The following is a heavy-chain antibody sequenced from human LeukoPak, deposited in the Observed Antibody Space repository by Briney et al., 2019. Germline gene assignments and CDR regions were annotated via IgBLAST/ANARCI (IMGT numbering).Heavy chain of an antibody. J-gene: IGHJ4*02. CDR3: ARTYCSSSSCYTYFDY. CDR1: GFTFSSYA. Sequence: PGGSLRLSCAASGFTFSSYAMHWVRQAPGKGLEWVAVISYDGSNKYYADSVKGRFTISRDNSKNTLYLQMSSLRAEDTAVYYCARTYCSSSSCYTYFDYWGQGTLVTVSS. D-gene: IGHD2-2*02. CDR2: ISYDGSNK. V-gene: IGHV3-30-3*01.